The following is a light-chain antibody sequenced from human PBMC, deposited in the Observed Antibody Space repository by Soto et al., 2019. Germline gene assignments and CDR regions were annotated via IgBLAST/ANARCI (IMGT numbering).Light chain of an antibody. CDR2: GTS. CDR3: QQRSNWPPVT. Sequence: ETVLTQSPGTLSLSPGERATLSCRAIQSVSSYSLAWYQQKPGQAPRLVMYGTSNRATGIPDRFSGSGSGTDFTLTISRLEPEDFAVYYCQQRSNWPPVTFGGGTKVDIK. V-gene: IGKV3D-20*02. J-gene: IGKJ4*01. CDR1: QSVSSYS.